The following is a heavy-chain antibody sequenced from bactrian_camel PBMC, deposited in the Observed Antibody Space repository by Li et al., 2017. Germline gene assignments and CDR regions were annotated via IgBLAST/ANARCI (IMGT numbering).Heavy chain of an antibody. D-gene: IGHD2*01. CDR1: GYSVGGDC. Sequence: QLVESGGGSVQAGGSLRLSCAASGYSVGGDCVAWFRQAPGKELERVAVMSTRGGSTSYGDSVKGRFSISQDNAENTVYLQMNSLKPEGTAMYYCAGDMRLQGCSGSYPRSSDFNYRGQGTQVTVS. V-gene: IGHV3S25*01. CDR3: AGDMRLQGCSGSYPRSSDFNY. J-gene: IGHJ6*01. CDR2: MSTRGGST.